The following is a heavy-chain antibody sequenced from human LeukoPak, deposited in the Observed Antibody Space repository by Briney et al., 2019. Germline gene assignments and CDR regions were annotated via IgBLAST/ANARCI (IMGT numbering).Heavy chain of an antibody. CDR1: GFSFYHYW. CDR3: AVNVPPDY. D-gene: IGHD2-2*01. CDR2: IKQDGSEK. V-gene: IGHV3-7*01. Sequence: GGSLRLSCAASGFSFYHYWMTWVRQAPGKGLEWVANIKQDGSEKYYVDSVKGRFTISRDNAKNSLYLQVNSLRPEDTAVYYCAVNVPPDYWGQGTLVTVSS. J-gene: IGHJ4*02.